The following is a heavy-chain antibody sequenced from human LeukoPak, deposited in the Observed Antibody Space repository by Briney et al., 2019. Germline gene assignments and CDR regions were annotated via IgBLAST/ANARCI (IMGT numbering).Heavy chain of an antibody. CDR1: GFTFSSYA. CDR3: ARANNDFWSGYLGESVGYYGMDV. Sequence: GGSLRLSCAASGFTFSSYAMHWVRQAPGKGLEYVSAISSNGGSTYYANSVKGRFTISRDNSKNTLYLQMGSLRAEDMAVYYCARANNDFWSGYLGESVGYYGMDVWGQGTLVTVSS. D-gene: IGHD3-3*01. J-gene: IGHJ6*02. CDR2: ISSNGGST. V-gene: IGHV3-64*01.